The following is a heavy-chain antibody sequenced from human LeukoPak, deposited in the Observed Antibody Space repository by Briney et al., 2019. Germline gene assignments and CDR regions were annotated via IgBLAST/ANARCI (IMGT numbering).Heavy chain of an antibody. D-gene: IGHD2-15*01. Sequence: PGGSLRLSCAVSGFTVCSNYMSWVRQAPGKGLEWVSVIYSGGSTYSADSVKGRFTISRHNSKNTLYLQINSLRAEDTAVYYCARAPRYCSGGSCYSGYYYYYYGMDVWGQGTTVTVSS. CDR1: GFTVCSNY. CDR3: ARAPRYCSGGSCYSGYYYYYYGMDV. V-gene: IGHV3-53*04. J-gene: IGHJ6*02. CDR2: IYSGGST.